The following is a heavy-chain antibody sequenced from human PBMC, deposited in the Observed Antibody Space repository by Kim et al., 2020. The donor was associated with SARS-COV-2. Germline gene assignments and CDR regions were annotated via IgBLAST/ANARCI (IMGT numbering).Heavy chain of an antibody. CDR2: VSYDGSHK. J-gene: IGHJ4*02. CDR1: GFTFRDHG. V-gene: IGHV3-30*18. CDR3: AKSVAGESYNHFDC. D-gene: IGHD1-26*01. Sequence: GGSLRLSCAVSGFTFRDHGMHWVRQTPGKGLEWVAVVSYDGSHKYYADSMAGRFTVSRDNSENTVYLEVNSLKVDDTAVYFCAKSVAGESYNHFDCWGQGSLVSVSS.